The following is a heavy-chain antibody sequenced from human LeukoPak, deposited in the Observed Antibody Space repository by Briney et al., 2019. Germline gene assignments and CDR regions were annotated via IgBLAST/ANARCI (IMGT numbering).Heavy chain of an antibody. J-gene: IGHJ6*03. Sequence: PGGSLRLSCAASGYTVSSNYMSWVRQAPGKGLEWVSVIYSGGSTYYADSVKGRFTISRDNSKNTLYLQVNSLRAEDTAVYYCAKALLYYYYKDVWGKGTTVTVSS. D-gene: IGHD1-26*01. CDR1: GYTVSSNY. CDR3: AKALLYYYYKDV. V-gene: IGHV3-66*01. CDR2: IYSGGST.